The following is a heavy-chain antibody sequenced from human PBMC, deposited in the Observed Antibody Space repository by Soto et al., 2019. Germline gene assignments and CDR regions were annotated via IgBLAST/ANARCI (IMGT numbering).Heavy chain of an antibody. CDR2: IRSKAYGGTT. Sequence: GGSLRLSCTGSGFTSGDHAMTWVRQAPGRGLEWVGFIRSKAYGGTTEYAASVEGRFTISRDDSRTIAYLQMSSLKIEDTAVYYCARGGFRYSNYDYWGQGTPVTVSS. D-gene: IGHD4-4*01. J-gene: IGHJ4*02. V-gene: IGHV3-49*04. CDR1: GFTSGDHA. CDR3: ARGGFRYSNYDY.